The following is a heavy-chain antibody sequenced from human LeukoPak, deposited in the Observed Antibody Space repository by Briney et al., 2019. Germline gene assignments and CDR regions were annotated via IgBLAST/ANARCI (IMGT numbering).Heavy chain of an antibody. CDR3: ARRFEYTSSWYKYYGMDV. J-gene: IGHJ6*02. D-gene: IGHD6-13*01. V-gene: IGHV4-59*08. Sequence: PSETLSLTCTVSGGSISNDYWSWIRQPPGKGLEWIGYISDSGSTKYNPSLKSRVTISVDTSKNQFSLKLSSVTAADTAVYYCARRFEYTSSWYKYYGMDVWGQGTTVTVSS. CDR2: ISDSGST. CDR1: GGSISNDY.